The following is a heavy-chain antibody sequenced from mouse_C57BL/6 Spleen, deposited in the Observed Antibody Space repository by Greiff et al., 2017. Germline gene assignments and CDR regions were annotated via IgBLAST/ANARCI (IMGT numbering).Heavy chain of an antibody. D-gene: IGHD4-1*01. CDR2: IDPETGGT. Sequence: QVQLKESGAELVRPGASVTLSCKASGYTFTDYEMHWVKQTPVHGLEWIGAIDPETGGTAYNQKFKGKAILTADKSSSTAYMELRSLTSEDSAVYYCTRENCDERFAYWGQGTLVTVSA. J-gene: IGHJ3*01. V-gene: IGHV1-15*01. CDR3: TRENCDERFAY. CDR1: GYTFTDYE.